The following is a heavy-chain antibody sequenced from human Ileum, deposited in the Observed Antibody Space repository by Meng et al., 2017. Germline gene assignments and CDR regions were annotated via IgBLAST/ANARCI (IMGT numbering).Heavy chain of an antibody. D-gene: IGHD3-22*01. J-gene: IGHJ4*02. CDR1: GGSFSGYY. CDR3: ARREYDSRGYYFDY. Sequence: QVQLQQWGAGLLKPSETLSLTCAVHGGSFSGYYWSWIRQSPGKGLEWIGEINHSGSTNYNPSLQSRVTISVDRSKSQFSLELTSVTAADTAVYYCARREYDSRGYYFDYWGQGTLVTVSS. CDR2: INHSGST. V-gene: IGHV4-34*01.